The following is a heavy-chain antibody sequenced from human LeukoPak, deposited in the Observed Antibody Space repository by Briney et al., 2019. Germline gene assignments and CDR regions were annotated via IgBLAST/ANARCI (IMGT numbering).Heavy chain of an antibody. Sequence: GGSLRLSCAASGFTFSSYGMHWVRQAPGKGLEWVAVIWYDGSNKYYADSVKGRFTISRDNSKNTLYLQMNSLRAGDTAVYYCAPKPRITMVRGVISTYPLIDYWGQGTLVTVSS. V-gene: IGHV3-33*01. CDR2: IWYDGSNK. D-gene: IGHD3-10*01. CDR1: GFTFSSYG. J-gene: IGHJ4*02. CDR3: APKPRITMVRGVISTYPLIDY.